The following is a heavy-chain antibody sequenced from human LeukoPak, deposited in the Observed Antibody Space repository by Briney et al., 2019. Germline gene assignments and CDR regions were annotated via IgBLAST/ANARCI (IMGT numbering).Heavy chain of an antibody. D-gene: IGHD3-22*01. CDR2: IHSGGST. V-gene: IGHV3-66*02. J-gene: IGHJ4*02. Sequence: AGGSLRLSCAASGFTVSSNYMSWVRQAPGKGLEWVSVIHSGGSTYYADSVKGRFTISRDNSKNTLYLQMNSLRAEDTAVYYCARDQNYYDSSGYRDYWGQGTLVTVSS. CDR1: GFTVSSNY. CDR3: ARDQNYYDSSGYRDY.